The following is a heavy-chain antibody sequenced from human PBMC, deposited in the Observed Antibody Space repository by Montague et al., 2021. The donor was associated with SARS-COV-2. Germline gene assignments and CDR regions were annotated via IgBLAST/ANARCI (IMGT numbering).Heavy chain of an antibody. CDR1: GGSISSSSYY. D-gene: IGHD6-13*01. J-gene: IGHJ6*02. Sequence: SETLSLTCTASGGSISSSSYYWGWIRQPPGKGLEWIGSIDYSGSTYYTXXLKSRVTISVDTSKNQFTLKLSSVTAADTAVYYCARVGRQQLVRLSGMDVWGQGTTVTVSS. CDR3: ARVGRQQLVRLSGMDV. V-gene: IGHV4-39*06. CDR2: IDYSGST.